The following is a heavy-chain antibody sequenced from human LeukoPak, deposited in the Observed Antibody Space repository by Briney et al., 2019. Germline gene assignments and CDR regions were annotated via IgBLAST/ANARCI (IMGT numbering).Heavy chain of an antibody. D-gene: IGHD6-19*01. CDR1: GFTFSTYS. CDR3: ARHSSGQPFDY. V-gene: IGHV3-7*03. CDR2: IKKDGTEK. J-gene: IGHJ4*02. Sequence: GGSLRLSCAASGFTFSTYSMNWVRQAPGNALEWVAYIKKDGTEKYYVDSVKGRFTISRDNAKNSLYLQMNSLRAEDTAVYYCARHSSGQPFDYWGQGTLVTVSS.